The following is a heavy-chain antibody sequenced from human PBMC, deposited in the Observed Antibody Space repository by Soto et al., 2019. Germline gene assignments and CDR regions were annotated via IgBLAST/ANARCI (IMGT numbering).Heavy chain of an antibody. CDR2: IYYIVSS. Sequence: QLQLQQSGPGLVQPSETLSLTCTVSGVSIRDDKNYWGWIRQPPGKGLEWIGSIYYIVSSTYNPSVKRRVPTSDDTSSMHLSLRLCSVPAAAVADYYSAILQCHRPDGVPLDTWCQGTL. V-gene: IGHV4-39*02. CDR3: AILQCHRPDGVPLDT. J-gene: IGHJ5*02. D-gene: IGHD6-6*01. CDR1: GVSIRDDKNY.